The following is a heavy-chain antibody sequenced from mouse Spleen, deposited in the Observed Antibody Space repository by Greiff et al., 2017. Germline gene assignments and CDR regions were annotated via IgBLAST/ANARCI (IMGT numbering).Heavy chain of an antibody. D-gene: IGHD2-14*01. CDR3: ARGEDYRDGGAMDY. CDR1: GYSITSGYY. J-gene: IGHJ4*01. Sequence: EVHLVESGPGLVKPSQSLSLTCSVTGYSITSGYYWNWIRQFPGNKLEWMGYISYDGSNNYNPSLKNRISITRDTSKNQFFLKLNSVTTEDTATYYCARGEDYRDGGAMDYWGQGTSVTVSS. CDR2: ISYDGSN. V-gene: IGHV3-6*01.